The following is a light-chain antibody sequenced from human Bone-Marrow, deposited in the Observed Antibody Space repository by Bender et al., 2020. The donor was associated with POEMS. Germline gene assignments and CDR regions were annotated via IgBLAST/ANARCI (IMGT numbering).Light chain of an antibody. J-gene: IGLJ2*01. CDR2: KDT. CDR3: LSADTSGSDVV. CDR1: ALTTKY. Sequence: SYELTQPPSVSVSPGQMATITGSGEALTTKYGHGYQQKPGQFPVLVMFKDTERPSGIPERFSGSSSGTIVTLTISGVQAEDEADYYCLSADTSGSDVVFGGGTKLPVL. V-gene: IGLV3-16*01.